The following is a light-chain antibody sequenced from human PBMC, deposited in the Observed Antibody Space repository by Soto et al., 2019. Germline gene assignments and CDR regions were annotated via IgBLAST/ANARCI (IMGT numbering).Light chain of an antibody. Sequence: QSALTQPRSVSGSPGQSVTISCTGTSSDVGGYNYVSWYQQHPGKAPKLMIYDVSKRPSGVPDRFSGSKSGNTASLTISGLQAEDETDYYCCSYTSSGTYVFGTGTKFTVL. J-gene: IGLJ1*01. CDR1: SSDVGGYNY. V-gene: IGLV2-11*01. CDR3: CSYTSSGTYV. CDR2: DVS.